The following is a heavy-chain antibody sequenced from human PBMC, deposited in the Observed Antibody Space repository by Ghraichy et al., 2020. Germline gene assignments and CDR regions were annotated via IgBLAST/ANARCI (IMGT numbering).Heavy chain of an antibody. CDR1: GYIFTGHY. D-gene: IGHD2-21*02. CDR2: INPNSGGT. V-gene: IGHV1-2*02. Sequence: ASVKVSCKTSGYIFTGHYMHWVRQAPGQGLEWMGWINPNSGGTNYAQKFQGRVTMTRDTSISTAYMELSSLRSDDTAVYYCARVLEVTPTDYWGQGTLVTVSS. CDR3: ARVLEVTPTDY. J-gene: IGHJ4*02.